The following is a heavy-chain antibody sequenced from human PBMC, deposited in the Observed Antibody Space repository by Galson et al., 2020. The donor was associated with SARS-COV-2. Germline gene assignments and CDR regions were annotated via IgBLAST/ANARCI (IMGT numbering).Heavy chain of an antibody. CDR1: GFTFSSYA. V-gene: IGHV3-30-3*01. CDR2: ISYDGSNK. Sequence: TGGSLRLSCAASGFTFSSYAMHWVRQAPGKGLEWVAVISYDGSNKYYADSVKGRFTISRDNSKNTLYLQMNSLRAEDTAVYYCARASLDGWGAARPNLLNYYYYGMDVWGQGTTVTVSS. CDR3: ARASLDGWGAARPNLLNYYYYGMDV. D-gene: IGHD6-6*01. J-gene: IGHJ6*02.